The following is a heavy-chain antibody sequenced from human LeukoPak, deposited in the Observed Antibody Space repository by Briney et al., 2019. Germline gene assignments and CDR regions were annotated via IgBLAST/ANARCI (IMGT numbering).Heavy chain of an antibody. CDR2: ISTYTGNT. J-gene: IGHJ6*02. V-gene: IGHV1-18*01. D-gene: IGHD3-10*01. Sequence: ASVKVSCTTSGYTFSSYAISWVRQAPGQGLEWMGWISTYTGNTKYAQKFQGRVTMTTETSTSTAFMELRSLESDDTAVYYCARDYGSGTYSLYYYGLDVWGQGTTVTVSS. CDR1: GYTFSSYA. CDR3: ARDYGSGTYSLYYYGLDV.